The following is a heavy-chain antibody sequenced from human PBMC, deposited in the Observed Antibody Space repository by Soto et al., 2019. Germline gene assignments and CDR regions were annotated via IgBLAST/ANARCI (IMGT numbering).Heavy chain of an antibody. CDR3: AITFIGYSYGYAGYYFDY. J-gene: IGHJ4*02. CDR2: ISAYNGNT. D-gene: IGHD5-18*01. Sequence: GASVKVSCKASGYTFTSYGISWVRQAPGQGLEWMGWISAYNGNTNYAQKLQGRVTMTTDTSTSTAYMELRSLRSDDTAVYYCAITFIGYSYGYAGYYFDYWGQGTLVTVSS. V-gene: IGHV1-18*01. CDR1: GYTFTSYG.